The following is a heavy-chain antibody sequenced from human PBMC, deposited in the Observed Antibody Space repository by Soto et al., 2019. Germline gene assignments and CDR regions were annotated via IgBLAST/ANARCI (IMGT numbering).Heavy chain of an antibody. J-gene: IGHJ4*02. CDR1: GGSISSYY. Sequence: SETLSLTFTVSGGSISSYYWSWIRQTPGKGLEWIGYIFYFGSTNYNPSLKSRVTLSIDTSKNQLSLKLSSVTAADTAVYYCARHSPDFDWLSQFDYWGQGTLVTVSS. CDR3: ARHSPDFDWLSQFDY. D-gene: IGHD3-9*01. CDR2: IFYFGST. V-gene: IGHV4-59*08.